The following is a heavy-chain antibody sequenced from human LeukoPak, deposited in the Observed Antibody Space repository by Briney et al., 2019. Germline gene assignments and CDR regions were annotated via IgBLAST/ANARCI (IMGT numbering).Heavy chain of an antibody. V-gene: IGHV3-11*01. J-gene: IGHJ5*01. CDR1: GFTFSDSY. CDR2: ISSSGHTI. CDR3: TQTGRNNYFDS. Sequence: GGSLRLSCAASGFTFSDSYMSWIRQAPGEGLDWLACISSSGHTIYYAESVRGRFTISRDNAKNSLYLQLNSLRPEDTAVYYCTQTGRNNYFDSWGQGTLVTVSS.